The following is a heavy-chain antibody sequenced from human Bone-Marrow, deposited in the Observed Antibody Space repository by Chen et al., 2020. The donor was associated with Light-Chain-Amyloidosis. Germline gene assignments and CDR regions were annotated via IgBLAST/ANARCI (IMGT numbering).Heavy chain of an antibody. V-gene: IGHV1-2*02. CDR1: GYTFTGYH. CDR2: INPNSDST. J-gene: IGHJ6*02. D-gene: IGHD2-2*01. CDR3: ARGLHCSNTNCYLEFYYNAMDV. Sequence: QVQLVQSGAEVKKPGASVKVSCEASGYTFTGYHMHWVRQAPGQGLEWMGGINPNSDSTIYAQEFQGRVTMTRDTSISTVYMELSRLRSDDTAVYYCARGLHCSNTNCYLEFYYNAMDVWGQGTTVTVSS.